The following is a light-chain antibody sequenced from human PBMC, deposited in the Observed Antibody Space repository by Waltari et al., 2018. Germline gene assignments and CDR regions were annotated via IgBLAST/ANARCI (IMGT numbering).Light chain of an antibody. CDR2: SNN. CDR1: TANIGNNP. CDR3: STWDDTLNGRV. Sequence: QFVLVQPPAASATPGQRVIISCSGNTANIGNNPVNWYQHLPGTAPKVPNYSNNQRPSGVPDRFSGAKSGTSASLAISGLQSEDEADYYCSTWDDTLNGRVFGGGTKLTVL. J-gene: IGLJ3*02. V-gene: IGLV1-44*01.